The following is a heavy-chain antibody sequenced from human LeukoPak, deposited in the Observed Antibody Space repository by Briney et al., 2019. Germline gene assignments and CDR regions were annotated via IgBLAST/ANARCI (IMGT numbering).Heavy chain of an antibody. Sequence: PGGSLRLSCAASGFTFSSYSMNWVRQAPGKGLEGVSSISSSSSYIYYADSVKGRFTISRDNAKNSLYLQMNRLRAEDTAVYYCARDRSSIAAAGLDYWGQGTLVTVSS. D-gene: IGHD6-13*01. CDR2: ISSSSSYI. V-gene: IGHV3-21*01. J-gene: IGHJ4*02. CDR3: ARDRSSIAAAGLDY. CDR1: GFTFSSYS.